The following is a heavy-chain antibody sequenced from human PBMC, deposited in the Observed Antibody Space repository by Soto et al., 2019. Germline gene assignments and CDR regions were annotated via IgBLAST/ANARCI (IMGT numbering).Heavy chain of an antibody. Sequence: PGGSLRLSCAASGFTFSSHWMSWVSQAPGKGLEWVANINQDGSQQHYVGSVKGRFTISRDNSKNSLYLQMNSLRVEDTALYSWATDQLTAGSDYYYYYGMDVWRRGTAVTVS. V-gene: IGHV3-7*03. CDR2: INQDGSQQ. CDR1: GFTFSSHW. J-gene: IGHJ6*02. CDR3: ATDQLTAGSDYYYYYGMDV. D-gene: IGHD2-15*01.